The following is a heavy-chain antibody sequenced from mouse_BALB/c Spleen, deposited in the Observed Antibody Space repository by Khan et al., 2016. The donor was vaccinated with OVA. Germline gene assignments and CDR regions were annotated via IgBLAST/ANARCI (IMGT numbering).Heavy chain of an antibody. Sequence: QVQLKESGAELVKPGASVRLSCKASGYTFTSYYLYWVKQRPGQGLEWIGDINPSNGDTNFNEKFKSKATLTVDKSSSTAYIHLNSLTSEDSAVYYCTSSGYGSFAYWGQGTLVTVSA. V-gene: IGHV1-53*01. CDR2: INPSNGDT. CDR1: GYTFTSYY. D-gene: IGHD2-2*01. CDR3: TSSGYGSFAY. J-gene: IGHJ3*01.